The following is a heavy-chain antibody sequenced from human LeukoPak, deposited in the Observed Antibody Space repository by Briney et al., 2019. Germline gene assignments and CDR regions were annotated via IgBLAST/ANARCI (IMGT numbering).Heavy chain of an antibody. V-gene: IGHV3-74*01. CDR1: GFTLTNYW. D-gene: IGHD3-16*01. J-gene: IGHJ5*02. Sequence: AGGSLRLSCVVSGFTLTNYWMHWVRQAPGGGLEWVSHIMFDGTFTRYLDSVKGRFTTSRDNAKNTLYLEMTSLRAEDTAIYYCARDDYFSSWGQGTLVSVSS. CDR2: IMFDGTFT. CDR3: ARDDYFSS.